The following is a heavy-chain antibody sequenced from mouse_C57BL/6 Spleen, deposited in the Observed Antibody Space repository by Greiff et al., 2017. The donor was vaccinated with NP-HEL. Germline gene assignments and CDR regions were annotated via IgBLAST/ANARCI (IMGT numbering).Heavy chain of an antibody. CDR1: GFSLTSYG. D-gene: IGHD2-4*01. V-gene: IGHV2-3*01. J-gene: IGHJ3*01. Sequence: VMLVESGPGLVAPSQSLSITCTVSGFSLTSYGVSWVRQPPGKGLEWLGVIWGDGSTNYHSALISRLSISKDNSKSQVFLKLNSLQTDDTATYYCAKGGYDYDGTWFAYWGQGTLVTVSA. CDR3: AKGGYDYDGTWFAY. CDR2: IWGDGST.